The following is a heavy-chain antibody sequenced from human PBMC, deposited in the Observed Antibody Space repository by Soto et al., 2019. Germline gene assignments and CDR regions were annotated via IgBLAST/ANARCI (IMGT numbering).Heavy chain of an antibody. J-gene: IGHJ5*02. D-gene: IGHD3-3*01. CDR1: GFPFSSYG. CDR2: ISGSDGTT. Sequence: PGGSLRLSCAASGFPFSSYGMNWVRQAPGKGLKWVSAISGSDGTTHYADSVRGRFTISRDNSNNTAFLQMNSLRAENTGLYYCARDVAYQSGYYSGRHYFDPWGQGALVTVSS. V-gene: IGHV3-23*01. CDR3: ARDVAYQSGYYSGRHYFDP.